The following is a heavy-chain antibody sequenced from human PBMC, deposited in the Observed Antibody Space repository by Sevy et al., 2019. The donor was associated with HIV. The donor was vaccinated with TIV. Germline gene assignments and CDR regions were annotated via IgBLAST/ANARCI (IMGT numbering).Heavy chain of an antibody. J-gene: IGHJ4*02. CDR1: GFTFSSYS. CDR3: ARVGPDIELGDY. CDR2: ISSSSSYI. D-gene: IGHD2-15*01. Sequence: GGSLRLSCAASGFTFSSYSMNWVRQAPGKGLEWVSSISSSSSYIYYADSVKGRFTISRDNAKNPLYLQMNSLRAEDTAVYYCARVGPDIELGDYWGQGTLVTVSS. V-gene: IGHV3-21*01.